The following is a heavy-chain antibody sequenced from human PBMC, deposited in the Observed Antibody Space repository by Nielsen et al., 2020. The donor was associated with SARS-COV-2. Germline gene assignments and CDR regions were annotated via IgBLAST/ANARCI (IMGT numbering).Heavy chain of an antibody. V-gene: IGHV3-48*03. CDR2: ISSSSDTI. CDR3: GGSDY. J-gene: IGHJ4*02. Sequence: LSLTCAASGFTFSSYDMNWVRQAPGKGLEWLSFISSSSDTIYYADSVKGRFTISRDNAKNSLYLQMNSLSAEDTAVYYCGGSDYWGQGTLVTVSS. CDR1: GFTFSSYD. D-gene: IGHD1-14*01.